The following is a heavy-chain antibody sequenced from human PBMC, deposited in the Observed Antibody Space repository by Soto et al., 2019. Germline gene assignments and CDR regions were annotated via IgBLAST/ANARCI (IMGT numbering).Heavy chain of an antibody. CDR1: GFSFNEFI. CDR2: IRSRAYTGTT. Sequence: DVQLVESGGGLVMPGRSLRLSCKGSGFSFNEFIMNWFRQAPGKGLEWVGLIRSRAYTGTTEYAASARGRFTISRDDSQSIAYLQMDSLKAEDTAVYFCTRDLPGRASFDSWGQGTLVTVSS. CDR3: TRDLPGRASFDS. V-gene: IGHV3-49*05. D-gene: IGHD6-13*01. J-gene: IGHJ4*02.